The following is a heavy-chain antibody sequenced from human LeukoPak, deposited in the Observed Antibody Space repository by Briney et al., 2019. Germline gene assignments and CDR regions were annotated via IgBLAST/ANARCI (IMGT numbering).Heavy chain of an antibody. CDR2: ISSYNGNT. CDR1: GYTFSTYG. Sequence: ASVKVSCTASGYTFSTYGITWVRLAPGQGLEWMGWISSYNGNTNYAQKFQDRVTLTTDTSTTTVYMELRSLRSDDTAVYYCARDGSTSGWSTSHYYYSGMDVWGQGTTVTVSS. J-gene: IGHJ6*02. V-gene: IGHV1-18*01. CDR3: ARDGSTSGWSTSHYYYSGMDV. D-gene: IGHD2-2*01.